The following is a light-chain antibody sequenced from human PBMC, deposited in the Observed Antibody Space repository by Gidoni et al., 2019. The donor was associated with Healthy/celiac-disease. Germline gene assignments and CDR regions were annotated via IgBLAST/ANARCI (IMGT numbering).Light chain of an antibody. CDR1: QSVSNSY. CDR2: GAS. Sequence: EIVLTQSPGTLSLSPGERATLSCRASQSVSNSYLAWYQQKPGQAPRLLSYGASIRATGIPDRFSGSGSWTDFTLTISRLEPEDFAVYYCQQYGSSPPWTFGQGTKVEIK. J-gene: IGKJ1*01. V-gene: IGKV3-20*01. CDR3: QQYGSSPPWT.